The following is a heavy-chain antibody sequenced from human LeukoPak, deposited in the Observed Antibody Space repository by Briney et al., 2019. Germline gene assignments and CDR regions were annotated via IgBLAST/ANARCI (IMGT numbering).Heavy chain of an antibody. D-gene: IGHD1-26*01. V-gene: IGHV1-69*05. J-gene: IGHJ6*03. CDR1: GDIFNSYS. CDR3: ARVGRSRGSLPNSYYYMDV. CDR2: IIPMFGSA. Sequence: ASVKVSCKASGDIFNSYSISWVRQAPGQGLEWMGGIIPMFGSANYAQTFQGRVTITTDQSTSTAYMELSSLSSEDTAVYYCARVGRSRGSLPNSYYYMDVWGKGTTVTVSS.